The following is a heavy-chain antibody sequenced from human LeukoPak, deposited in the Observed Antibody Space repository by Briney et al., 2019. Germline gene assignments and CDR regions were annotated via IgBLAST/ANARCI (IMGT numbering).Heavy chain of an antibody. V-gene: IGHV3-74*01. CDR2: INSDGRST. J-gene: IGHJ4*02. CDR3: TRVFVGDEYSSSGY. CDR1: GFTFSRYY. Sequence: PGGSLRLSCAASGFTFSRYYMRWVRQAPGKGLVWVSRINSDGRSTTYADSVRGRFTVSRDNAKNTLYLQMNSLKVEDTAMYYCTRVFVGDEYSSSGYWGQGTLVTVSS. D-gene: IGHD6-13*01.